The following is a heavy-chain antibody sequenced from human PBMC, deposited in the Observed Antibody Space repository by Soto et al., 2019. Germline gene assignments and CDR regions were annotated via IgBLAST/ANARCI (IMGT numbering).Heavy chain of an antibody. V-gene: IGHV5-51*01. Sequence: GESLKISCKASGYSFTSYWIGWVRQMPGKGLEWMGIIQPRDSNTIYSPSFQGQVTISADKSISTAYLQWSSLKASDTAMYYWARESYGSGTIWGQGPLVTVSS. D-gene: IGHD3-10*01. CDR1: GYSFTSYW. J-gene: IGHJ4*02. CDR3: ARESYGSGTI. CDR2: IQPRDSNT.